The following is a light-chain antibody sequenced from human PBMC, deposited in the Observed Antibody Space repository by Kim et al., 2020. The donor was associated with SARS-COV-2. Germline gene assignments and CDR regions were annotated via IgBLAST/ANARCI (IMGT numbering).Light chain of an antibody. J-gene: IGLJ3*02. CDR3: DSRDSSGNHWV. Sequence: SSELTQDPIVSVALGQTVRITCQGDSLRNYYANWYQQKPGQAPVLVIYDKTNRPSGISDRFSGSSSGNTASLTITGAQADDEADYYCDSRDSSGNHWVFG. CDR2: DKT. V-gene: IGLV3-19*01. CDR1: SLRNYY.